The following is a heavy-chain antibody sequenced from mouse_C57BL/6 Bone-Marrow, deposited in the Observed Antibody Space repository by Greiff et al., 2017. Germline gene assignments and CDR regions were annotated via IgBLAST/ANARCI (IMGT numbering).Heavy chain of an antibody. CDR1: GFTFSDYG. J-gene: IGHJ4*01. V-gene: IGHV5-15*04. Sequence: EVKLVESGGGLVQPGGSLKLSCASSGFTFSDYGMAWVRQAPRKGPEWVAFISNLAYSIYYADTVTGRFTISRENAKNTLYLEMSSLRSEDTAMYYWARQDYGSSYDYAMDYWGQGTSVTVSS. CDR3: ARQDYGSSYDYAMDY. D-gene: IGHD1-1*01. CDR2: ISNLAYSI.